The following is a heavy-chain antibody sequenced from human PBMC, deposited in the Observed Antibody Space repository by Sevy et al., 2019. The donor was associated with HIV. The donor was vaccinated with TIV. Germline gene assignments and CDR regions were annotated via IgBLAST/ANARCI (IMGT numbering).Heavy chain of an antibody. Sequence: GGSLRLSCAASGFTFSSYWMSWVRQAPGKGLEWVANIKQGGSEKYYVDSVKGRFTISRVNAKNSLYLQMNSLRAEDTTVYYCARAGDDGAFDIWGQGTMVTVSS. J-gene: IGHJ3*02. CDR1: GFTFSSYW. V-gene: IGHV3-7*01. D-gene: IGHD2-21*02. CDR3: ARAGDDGAFDI. CDR2: IKQGGSEK.